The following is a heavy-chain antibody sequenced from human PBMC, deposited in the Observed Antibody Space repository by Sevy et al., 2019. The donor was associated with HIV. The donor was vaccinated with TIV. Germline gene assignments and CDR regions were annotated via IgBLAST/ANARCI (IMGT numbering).Heavy chain of an antibody. Sequence: GGSLRLSCAASGFTFSSYAMHWVRQAPDKGLEWVAVISYDGSNKYYADSVKGRFTISRDNSKNTLYLQMNSLRAEDTAVYYCARDYSNYYYYYGMDVWGQGTTVTVSS. CDR2: ISYDGSNK. J-gene: IGHJ6*02. V-gene: IGHV3-30*04. CDR1: GFTFSSYA. CDR3: ARDYSNYYYYYGMDV. D-gene: IGHD4-4*01.